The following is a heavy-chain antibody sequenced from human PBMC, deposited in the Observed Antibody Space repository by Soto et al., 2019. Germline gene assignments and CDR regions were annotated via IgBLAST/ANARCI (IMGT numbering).Heavy chain of an antibody. CDR1: SGSISSSNW. CDR3: ARRILTGYYFFDY. V-gene: IGHV4-4*02. CDR2: IYHSGST. D-gene: IGHD3-9*01. Sequence: SETLSLTCAVSSGSISSSNWWSWVRQPPGKGLEWIGEIYHSGSTNYNPSLKSRVTISVDKSKNQFSLKLSSVTAADTAVYYCARRILTGYYFFDYWGQGTLVTVSS. J-gene: IGHJ4*02.